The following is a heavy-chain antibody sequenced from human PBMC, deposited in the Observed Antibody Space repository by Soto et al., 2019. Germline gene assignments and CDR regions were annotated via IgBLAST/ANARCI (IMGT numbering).Heavy chain of an antibody. Sequence: QVQLQESGPGLEKPSGTLSLTCAVSGGSISSSNWWSRVRQPPGKGLEWIGEIYHSGSTNYNPSLKSRVTISVDKSKNQFSLKLSSVTAADTAVYYCARARQGSSYYYYYGMDVWGQGTTVTVSS. CDR3: ARARQGSSYYYYYGMDV. CDR2: IYHSGST. J-gene: IGHJ6*02. V-gene: IGHV4-4*02. CDR1: GGSISSSNW. D-gene: IGHD6-6*01.